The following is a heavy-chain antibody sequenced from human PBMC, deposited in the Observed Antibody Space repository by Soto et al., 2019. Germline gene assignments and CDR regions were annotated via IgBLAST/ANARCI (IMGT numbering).Heavy chain of an antibody. CDR2: IYYSGRT. CDR1: VGSVSSDY. CDR3: ARQRTTVATQAYFDH. Sequence: SETLSLTCTVSVGSVSSDYWGWIRQPPGYGLEWIGSIYYSGRTYYNPSFKSRATISIDTSKNQFSLNRSSVTATDTAVYYCARQRTTVATQAYFDHWGQGSLVTVSS. D-gene: IGHD2-21*02. J-gene: IGHJ4*02. V-gene: IGHV4-39*01.